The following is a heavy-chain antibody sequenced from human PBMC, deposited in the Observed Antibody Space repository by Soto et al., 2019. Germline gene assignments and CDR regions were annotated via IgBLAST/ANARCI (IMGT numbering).Heavy chain of an antibody. J-gene: IGHJ4*02. V-gene: IGHV3-23*01. D-gene: IGHD3-10*01. CDR3: ANGRATYGLLTHDY. CDR1: GFSFRKYA. Sequence: EVQLLESGGGLVQPGGSLRLSCAASGFSFRKYAMNWVRQAPGKGLEWVSTLTGSSSNIYYADSVKGRFAISRDNSRNTLYLQMNSLTAEDTAVYYCANGRATYGLLTHDYWGQGTLVTVSS. CDR2: LTGSSSNI.